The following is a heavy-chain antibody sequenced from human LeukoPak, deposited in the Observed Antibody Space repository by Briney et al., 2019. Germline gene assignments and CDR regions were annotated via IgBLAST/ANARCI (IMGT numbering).Heavy chain of an antibody. CDR1: GYTFTSYD. CDR3: ASLEMVRGVLAGAFEI. CDR2: MNPNSGNT. J-gene: IGHJ3*02. V-gene: IGHV1-8*01. D-gene: IGHD3-10*01. Sequence: ASVKVSCKASGYTFTSYDIKWVRQATGQGLEWMGWMNPNSGNTGYAQKFQGRVTMTRNTSISTAYMELSSLRSEDTAVYYCASLEMVRGVLAGAFEIWGQGTMVTVSS.